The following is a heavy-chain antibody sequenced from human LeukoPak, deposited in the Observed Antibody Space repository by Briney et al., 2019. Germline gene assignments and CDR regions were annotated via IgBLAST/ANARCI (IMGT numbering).Heavy chain of an antibody. Sequence: SGGSLRLSCAASGFTFSNYDMHWLRQAPGKGLEWISCITGSGGAGAIYYADAVKGRFTISRDNAKNSVFLQMNSVRAEDTSVYYCATPAYYYDANGYYDYWGQGTLVTVSS. CDR3: ATPAYYYDANGYYDY. CDR1: GFTFSNYD. J-gene: IGHJ4*02. CDR2: ITGSGGAGAI. V-gene: IGHV3-48*03. D-gene: IGHD3-22*01.